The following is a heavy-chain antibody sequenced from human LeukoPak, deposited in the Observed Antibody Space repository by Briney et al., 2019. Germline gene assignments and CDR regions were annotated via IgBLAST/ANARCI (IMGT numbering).Heavy chain of an antibody. J-gene: IGHJ4*02. CDR2: IYYSGST. CDR1: GGSISSYY. CDR3: ARGAESGSYYFDY. Sequence: SETLSLTCTVSGGSISSYYWSWIRQPPGKGLEWIGYIYYSGSTNYNPSLKSRVTISVDTSKNQFSLKLSSVTAADTAVYYCARGAESGSYYFDYWGQGILVTVSS. D-gene: IGHD3-10*01. V-gene: IGHV4-59*01.